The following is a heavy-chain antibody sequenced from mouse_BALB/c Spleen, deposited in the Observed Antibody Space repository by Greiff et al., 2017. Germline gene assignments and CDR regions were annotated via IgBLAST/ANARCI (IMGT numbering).Heavy chain of an antibody. V-gene: IGHV5-6-5*01. CDR1: GFTFSSYA. CDR3: ARSDGGAMDY. Sequence: EVQLVESGGGLVQPGGSLKLSCAASGFTFSSYAMSWVRQTPEKRLEWVASISSGGSTYYPDSVKGRFTISRDNARNSLYLQMSSLRSEDTAMYYCARSDGGAMDYWGQGTSVTVSS. J-gene: IGHJ4*01. CDR2: ISSGGST.